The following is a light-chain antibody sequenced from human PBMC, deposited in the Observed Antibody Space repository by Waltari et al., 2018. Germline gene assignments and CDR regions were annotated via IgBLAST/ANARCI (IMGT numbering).Light chain of an antibody. Sequence: SYVLTQPPSVSVAPGQTARISCVGNNIGSKSVHWYQQKAGQAPVLVVYDDSARPSGIPERFSGSNSGNTATLTISRVEAGDEADYSCQLWDSSPVFGGGTKLTVL. CDR1: NIGSKS. CDR2: DDS. V-gene: IGLV3-21*02. CDR3: QLWDSSPV. J-gene: IGLJ2*01.